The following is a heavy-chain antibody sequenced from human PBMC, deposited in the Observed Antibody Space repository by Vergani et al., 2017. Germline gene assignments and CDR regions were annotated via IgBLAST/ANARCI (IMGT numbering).Heavy chain of an antibody. CDR3: AKVKGYCSSTSCYIEYFQH. CDR2: ISGSGGST. V-gene: IGHV3-23*04. Sequence: EVLLVESGGGLVQPGGSLRLSCAASGFTFTNFAMTWVRQAPGKGLEWVSAISGSGGSTYYADSVKGRFTISRDNSKNTLYLQMNSLRAEDTAVYYCAKVKGYCSSTSCYIEYFQHWGQGTLVTVSS. CDR1: GFTFTNFA. J-gene: IGHJ1*01. D-gene: IGHD2-2*01.